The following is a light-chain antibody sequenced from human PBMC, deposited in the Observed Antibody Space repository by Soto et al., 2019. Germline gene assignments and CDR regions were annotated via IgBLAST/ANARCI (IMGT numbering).Light chain of an antibody. CDR2: WAS. J-gene: IGKJ1*01. Sequence: DIVMTQSPDSLALSLGERATINCKSSQSVLYSSNNKNYLAWYQQKPGQPPQLLVYWASTRESGVPDRFSGSGSGTNFTLTVSSLKAEDVAVYYCQQYYSTPPTFGQGPKVEI. CDR1: QSVLYSSNNKNY. V-gene: IGKV4-1*01. CDR3: QQYYSTPPT.